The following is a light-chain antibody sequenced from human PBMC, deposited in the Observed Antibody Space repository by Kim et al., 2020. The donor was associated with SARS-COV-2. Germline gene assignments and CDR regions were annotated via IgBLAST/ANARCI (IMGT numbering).Light chain of an antibody. CDR2: EDN. CDR1: SGSIASNY. CDR3: QSYDSSNHRRV. J-gene: IGLJ2*01. V-gene: IGLV6-57*03. Sequence: TVTSSCTRSSGSIASNYVQWYQQRPGSAPTTVIYEDNQRPSGVPDRFSGSIDSSSNSASLTISGLKTEDEADYYRQSYDSSNHRRVFGGGTQLTVL.